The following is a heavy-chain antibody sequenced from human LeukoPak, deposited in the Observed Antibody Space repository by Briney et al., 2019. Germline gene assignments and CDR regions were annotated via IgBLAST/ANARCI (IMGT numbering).Heavy chain of an antibody. CDR1: GFTFRRYG. V-gene: IGHV3-23*01. CDR3: AKGRRDAYNFDIDY. CDR2: ISGSGGNT. J-gene: IGHJ4*02. D-gene: IGHD5-24*01. Sequence: GGTLRLSCAASGFTFRRYGMTWVRQAPGKGLEWVSSISGSGGNTFYADSVKGRFTISRDNSKNTLYLQMNSLRADDTAVYYCAKGRRDAYNFDIDYWGQGTLVTVSS.